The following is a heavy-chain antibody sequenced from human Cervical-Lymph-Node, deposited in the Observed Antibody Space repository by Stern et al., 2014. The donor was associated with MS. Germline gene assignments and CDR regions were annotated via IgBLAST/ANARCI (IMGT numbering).Heavy chain of an antibody. Sequence: VQLVQSGAEVRKPGSSVRVSCKTSGGTFSSYTISWVRQVPGQGLEWMGRIIPMYDIANYAQKFQGRVTITADKSTSTAYMELSSLRSEDTAVYYCARVPLVVLVPTRGDAFDIWGQGKMVTVSS. CDR1: GGTFSSYT. CDR2: IIPMYDIA. CDR3: ARVPLVVLVPTRGDAFDI. J-gene: IGHJ3*02. D-gene: IGHD2-21*01. V-gene: IGHV1-69*04.